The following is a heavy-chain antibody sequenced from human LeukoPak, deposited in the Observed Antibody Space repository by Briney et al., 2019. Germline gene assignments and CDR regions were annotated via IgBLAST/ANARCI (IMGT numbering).Heavy chain of an antibody. D-gene: IGHD3-22*01. V-gene: IGHV3-7*03. Sequence: GGSLRLSCAASGFTFSNYWMTWVRQAPGKGLEWVANIKKDGSEKNYVDSVKGRFTISRDNSKNTLYLQMNSLRAEDTAVYYCANLNYYDSSGYQGDRSLTDYWGQGTLVTVSS. CDR2: IKKDGSEK. CDR1: GFTFSNYW. CDR3: ANLNYYDSSGYQGDRSLTDY. J-gene: IGHJ4*02.